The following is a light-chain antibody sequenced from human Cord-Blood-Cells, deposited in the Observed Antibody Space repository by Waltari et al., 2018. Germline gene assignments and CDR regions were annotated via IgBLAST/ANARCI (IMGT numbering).Light chain of an antibody. CDR1: CSDAGRHYY. CDR3: RSYTSSSTFDV. J-gene: IGLJ1*01. CDR2: DVS. Sequence: SALTHPASMPSAPAESLTVSCTGTCSDAGRHYYVSWYQQHPGKAPKLMIYDVSKRPSGVSNRFSGSKAGNAASLTISGLQAEDEADYYCRSYTSSSTFDVFGTGTKVTVL. V-gene: IGLV2-14*01.